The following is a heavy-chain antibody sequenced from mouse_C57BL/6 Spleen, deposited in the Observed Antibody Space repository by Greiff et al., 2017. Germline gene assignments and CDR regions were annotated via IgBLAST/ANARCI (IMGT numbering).Heavy chain of an antibody. J-gene: IGHJ2*01. V-gene: IGHV5-4*01. CDR1: GFTFSSYA. Sequence: EVQGVESGGGLVKPGGSLKISCAASGFTFSSYAMSWVRQTPEKRLEWVATISDGGSYTYYPDNVKGRFTISGDNAKNNLYLQMSHLKAEDTAMYYCARDRDGYYPDYWGQGTTLTVSS. D-gene: IGHD2-3*01. CDR3: ARDRDGYYPDY. CDR2: ISDGGSYT.